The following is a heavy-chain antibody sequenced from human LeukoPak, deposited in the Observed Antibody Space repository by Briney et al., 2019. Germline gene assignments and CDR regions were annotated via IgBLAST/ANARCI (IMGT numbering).Heavy chain of an antibody. CDR3: ARSIVGAKDY. CDR2: IKQDGSEK. V-gene: IGHV3-7*01. Sequence: GGSLRLSCAASGFTFSSYWTSWVRQAPGKGLEWVANIKQDGSEKYYVDSVKGRFTISRDNAKNSLYLQMNSLRAEDTAVYYCARSIVGAKDYWGQGTLVTVSS. D-gene: IGHD1-26*01. CDR1: GFTFSSYW. J-gene: IGHJ4*02.